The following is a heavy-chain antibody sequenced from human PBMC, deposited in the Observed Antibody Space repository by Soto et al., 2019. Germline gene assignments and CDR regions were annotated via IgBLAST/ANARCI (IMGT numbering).Heavy chain of an antibody. D-gene: IGHD6-13*01. CDR1: GFTFSNYN. CDR3: ARVNKGEGAAATNWGFDP. V-gene: IGHV3-48*02. J-gene: IGHJ5*02. CDR2: ISSGSSSI. Sequence: EVQLVESGGGLVQPGGSLRLSCTASGFTFSNYNMNWVRQAPGKGLEWVSYISSGSSSIHYADSVKGRFTISRDNAKNSLFLQMNSLRDEDTAMYYCARVNKGEGAAATNWGFDPWGQGTLVTVSS.